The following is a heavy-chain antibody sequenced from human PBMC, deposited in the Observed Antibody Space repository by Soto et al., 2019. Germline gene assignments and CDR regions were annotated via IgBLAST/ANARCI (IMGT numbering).Heavy chain of an antibody. CDR3: AREEFEDGRGHFDY. CDR2: ISYGGVNK. Sequence: QVQLVESGGGVVQPGGSLRLSCAASGFTFSTSVMHWVRQAPGKGLEWMAIISYGGVNKYYADSVKGRFTISRDISESTLYLQMNSLRTEDTAVYYCAREEFEDGRGHFDYWGQGTLVSVSP. D-gene: IGHD3-22*01. V-gene: IGHV3-30-3*01. J-gene: IGHJ4*02. CDR1: GFTFSTSV.